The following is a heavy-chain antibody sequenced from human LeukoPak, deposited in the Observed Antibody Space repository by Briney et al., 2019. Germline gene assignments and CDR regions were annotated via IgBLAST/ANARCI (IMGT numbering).Heavy chain of an antibody. CDR2: IWYDGSNK. J-gene: IGHJ3*02. Sequence: GGSLRLSCVASGFTFSNYDMHWVRQAPGKGLEWVAVIWYDGSNKYYADSVKGRFTISRDNSKNTLYLQMNSLRAEDTAVYYCAKGGTSKQWLVGGAFDIWGQGTMVTVSS. CDR3: AKGGTSKQWLVGGAFDI. V-gene: IGHV3-33*06. CDR1: GFTFSNYD. D-gene: IGHD6-19*01.